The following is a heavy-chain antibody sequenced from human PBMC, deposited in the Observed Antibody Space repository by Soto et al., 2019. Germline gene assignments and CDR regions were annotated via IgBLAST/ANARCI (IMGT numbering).Heavy chain of an antibody. J-gene: IGHJ6*02. V-gene: IGHV4-31*03. CDR2: IYYSGST. CDR3: ARDTAAAGTLAYYYYYGMDV. D-gene: IGHD6-13*01. Sequence: PSETLSLTCTVSGGSISSGGYYWSWIRQHPGKGLEWIGYIYYSGSTYYNPSLKSRVTISVDTSKNQFSLKLSSVTAADTAVYYCARDTAAAGTLAYYYYYGMDVWGQGTTVTVSS. CDR1: GGSISSGGYY.